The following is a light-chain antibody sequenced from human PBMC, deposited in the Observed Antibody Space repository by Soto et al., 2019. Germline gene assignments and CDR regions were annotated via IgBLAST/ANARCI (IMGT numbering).Light chain of an antibody. V-gene: IGKV3-20*01. J-gene: IGKJ4*01. CDR2: GAS. Sequence: EIVLTQSPGTLSVSPRERPTISFRASQSVSSSYLAWYQQKPGQAPRLLIYGASSRATGIPDRFSGSGSGTDFTLTISRLEPEDFAVYYCQKYGSSPLTCGGGHKVDIK. CDR3: QKYGSSPLT. CDR1: QSVSSSY.